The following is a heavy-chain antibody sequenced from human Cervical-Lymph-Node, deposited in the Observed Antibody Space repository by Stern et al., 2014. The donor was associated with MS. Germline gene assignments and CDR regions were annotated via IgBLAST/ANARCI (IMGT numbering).Heavy chain of an antibody. CDR1: GFTFSYHA. J-gene: IGHJ4*02. D-gene: IGHD5-12*01. V-gene: IGHV3-30*01. CDR2: ISYDGSDK. Sequence: VQLEDSGGGVVQPGRSMRLSWAASGFTFSYHAMHWVRKAPGKGLEWVAVISYDGSDKNDADSVKGRFTISRDNSRNTLYLQMNSLRVDDTAVYYCARGGAVATSDYYFDYWGQGILVTVSS. CDR3: ARGGAVATSDYYFDY.